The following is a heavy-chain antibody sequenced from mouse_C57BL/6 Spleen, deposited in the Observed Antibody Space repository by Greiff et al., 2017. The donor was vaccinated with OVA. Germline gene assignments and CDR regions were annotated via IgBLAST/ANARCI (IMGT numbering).Heavy chain of an antibody. Sequence: DVQLQESGPELVKPGASVKMSCKASGYTFTDYNMHWVKQSHGKSLEWIGYINPNNGGTSYNQKFKGKATLTVNKSSSTAYMELRSLTSEDSAVYYCARDPDGYYSYYYAMDYWGQGTSVTVSS. D-gene: IGHD2-3*01. J-gene: IGHJ4*01. CDR1: GYTFTDYN. V-gene: IGHV1-22*01. CDR2: INPNNGGT. CDR3: ARDPDGYYSYYYAMDY.